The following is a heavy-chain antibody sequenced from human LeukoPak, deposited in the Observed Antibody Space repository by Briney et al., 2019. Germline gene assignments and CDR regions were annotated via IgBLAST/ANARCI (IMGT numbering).Heavy chain of an antibody. J-gene: IGHJ4*02. CDR1: GDGVSSTGAA. Sequence: SQTLSLTCAIPGDGVSSTGAAWNWITQSPSRGFEWLGRTYYRSKWYNGYAVSVKSRITINPDTSKNQFSLQLNSVTPEDTAVYYCARGYSYGFDYWGQGTLVTVSS. V-gene: IGHV6-1*01. CDR2: TYYRSKWYN. CDR3: ARGYSYGFDY. D-gene: IGHD5-18*01.